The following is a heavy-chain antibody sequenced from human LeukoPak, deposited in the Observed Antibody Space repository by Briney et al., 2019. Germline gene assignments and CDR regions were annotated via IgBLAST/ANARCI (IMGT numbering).Heavy chain of an antibody. Sequence: GGSLRLSCAASGFTFSSYAMSWVRQAPGKGLEWVSAISGSGGSTYYADSVKGRFTISRDNSKNTLYLQMNSLRAEDTAVYYCARASIAASGYYFDYWGQGTLVTVSS. V-gene: IGHV3-23*01. CDR3: ARASIAASGYYFDY. CDR1: GFTFSSYA. CDR2: ISGSGGST. J-gene: IGHJ4*02. D-gene: IGHD6-6*01.